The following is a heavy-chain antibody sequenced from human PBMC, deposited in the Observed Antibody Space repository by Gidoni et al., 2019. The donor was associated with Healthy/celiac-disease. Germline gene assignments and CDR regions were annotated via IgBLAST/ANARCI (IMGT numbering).Heavy chain of an antibody. V-gene: IGHV3-30*01. CDR1: GFTFRRYA. D-gene: IGHD3-22*01. Sequence: QVQLVESGGGVVQPGRSLRLSCAASGFTFRRYAMHWVRQAPGKGLEWVAVISYDGSNKYYADSVKGRFTISRDNSKNTLYLQMNSLRAEDTAVYYCARDRWDSSGYYGRGAFDIWGQGTMVTVSS. CDR3: ARDRWDSSGYYGRGAFDI. J-gene: IGHJ3*02. CDR2: ISYDGSNK.